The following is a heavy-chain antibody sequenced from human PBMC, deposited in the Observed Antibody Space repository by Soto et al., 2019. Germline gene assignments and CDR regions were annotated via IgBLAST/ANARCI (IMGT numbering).Heavy chain of an antibody. D-gene: IGHD1-26*01. CDR1: GYSLTSSYW. J-gene: IGHJ5*02. Sequence: QVQLLESGPGLVKPSDTLSLTCTVSGYSLTSSYWWGWIRQPPGKGLEWIGYIFYTGTTYYNPSLKPRVTMSIDTSMNHFSLVLSSVTAVDTAVYYCARSVGELLGLDPWGQGTLVTVSS. V-gene: IGHV4-28*01. CDR2: IFYTGTT. CDR3: ARSVGELLGLDP.